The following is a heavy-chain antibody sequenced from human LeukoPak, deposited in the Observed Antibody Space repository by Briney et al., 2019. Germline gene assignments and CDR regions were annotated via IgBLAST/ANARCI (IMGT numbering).Heavy chain of an antibody. CDR3: ATDLQWLRGFDP. Sequence: GSSVKVSCKVSGYTLTELSMHWVRQAPGKGLEWMGGFDPEDGETIYAQKFQGRVTMTEDTSTDTAYMELSSLRSEDTAVYYCATDLQWLRGFDPWGQGTLATVSS. J-gene: IGHJ5*02. CDR1: GYTLTELS. CDR2: FDPEDGET. D-gene: IGHD5-12*01. V-gene: IGHV1-24*01.